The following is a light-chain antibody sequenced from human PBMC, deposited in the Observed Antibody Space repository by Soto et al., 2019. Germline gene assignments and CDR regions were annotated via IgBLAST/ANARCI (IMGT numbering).Light chain of an antibody. V-gene: IGKV3-20*01. CDR2: GAS. Sequence: EIVLTQSPATLSLSPGERATLSCRASQSVSSTYLAWYQQNPGQAPRLLIYGASSRATGIPDRFGGSGSGTDFTSTISTLEPEDFAVYFCQHYCSSSYTFGQGTKVEIK. CDR3: QHYCSSSYT. J-gene: IGKJ2*01. CDR1: QSVSSTY.